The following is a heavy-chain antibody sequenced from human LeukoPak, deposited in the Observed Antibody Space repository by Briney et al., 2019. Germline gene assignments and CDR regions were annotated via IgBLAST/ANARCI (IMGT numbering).Heavy chain of an antibody. Sequence: GGSLRLSCAASGFTFSSYSMNWVRQAPGKGLEWVSSISSSSSYIYYADSVKGRFTISRDNAKNSLYLQMNSLRAEGTAVYYCARLIAVAGSNDYWGQGTLVTVSS. J-gene: IGHJ4*02. CDR3: ARLIAVAGSNDY. V-gene: IGHV3-21*01. D-gene: IGHD6-19*01. CDR1: GFTFSSYS. CDR2: ISSSSSYI.